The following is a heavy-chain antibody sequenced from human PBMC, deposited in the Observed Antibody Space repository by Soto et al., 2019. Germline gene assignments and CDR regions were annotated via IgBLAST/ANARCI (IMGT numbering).Heavy chain of an antibody. J-gene: IGHJ3*02. D-gene: IGHD3-10*01. CDR1: GGSISSGGYY. Sequence: PSETLSLTCTVSGGSISSGGYYWSWIRQHPGKGLERIGYIYYSGSTYYNPSLKSRVTISVDTSKNQFSLKLSSVTAADTAVYYCARDQPLLWFGESKAHDAFDIWGQGTMVTVSS. CDR2: IYYSGST. V-gene: IGHV4-31*03. CDR3: ARDQPLLWFGESKAHDAFDI.